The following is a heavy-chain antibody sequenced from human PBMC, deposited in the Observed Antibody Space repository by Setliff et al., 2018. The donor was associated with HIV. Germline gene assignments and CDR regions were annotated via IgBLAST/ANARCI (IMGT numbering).Heavy chain of an antibody. V-gene: IGHV3-21*01. D-gene: IGHD6-19*01. J-gene: IGHJ4*02. CDR2: ISSTSSYI. Sequence: GESLKISCAASGFTFSSYWMHWVRQAPGKGLEWVSSISSTSSYIYYADSVKGRFTISRDNAKNSLFLQMHSLRAEDTAIYYCARDSGVWAGFSSGWYWGQGTLVTVSS. CDR3: ARDSGVWAGFSSGWY. CDR1: GFTFSSYW.